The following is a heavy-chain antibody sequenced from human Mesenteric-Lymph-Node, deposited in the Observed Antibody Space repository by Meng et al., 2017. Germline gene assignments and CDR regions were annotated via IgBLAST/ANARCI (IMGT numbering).Heavy chain of an antibody. CDR1: GYTFTNFG. CDR2: ISAYNGNT. D-gene: IGHD1-26*01. Sequence: VQLVQSGAGGKKPGASGKVSCRASGYTFTNFGITWVRQAPGQGLEWMGWISAYNGNTNYAQTLQGRVTMTTDTSTSTAYMELRSLRSDDTAVYYCARVEVGITSGDYWGQGTLVTVSS. CDR3: ARVEVGITSGDY. J-gene: IGHJ4*02. V-gene: IGHV1-18*01.